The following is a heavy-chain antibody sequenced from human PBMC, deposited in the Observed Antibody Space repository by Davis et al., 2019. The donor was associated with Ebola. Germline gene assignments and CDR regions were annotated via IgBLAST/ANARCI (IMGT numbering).Heavy chain of an antibody. D-gene: IGHD3-3*01. J-gene: IGHJ6*02. CDR2: INSDGSST. V-gene: IGHV3-74*01. CDR1: GFTFSSYW. Sequence: PGGSLRLSCAASGFTFSSYWMHWVRQAPGKGLVWVSRINSDGSSTSYADSVKGRFTISRDNAKNTLYLQMNSLRAEDTAVYYCARDPTRTYYDFWSGSSDYYYGMDVWGQGTTVTVSS. CDR3: ARDPTRTYYDFWSGSSDYYYGMDV.